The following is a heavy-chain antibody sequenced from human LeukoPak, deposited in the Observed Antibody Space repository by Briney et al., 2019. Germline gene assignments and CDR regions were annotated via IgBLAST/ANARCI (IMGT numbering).Heavy chain of an antibody. CDR3: AIRVTGFDY. D-gene: IGHD3-10*01. J-gene: IGHJ4*02. CDR1: GGSFSGYY. Sequence: SEALSLTCAVYGGSFSGYYWSWLRQPPGKGLEWIGEINHSGSTNYNPSLKSRVTISVDTSKNQFSLKLSSVTAADTAVYYCAIRVTGFDYWGQGTLVTVSS. V-gene: IGHV4-34*01. CDR2: INHSGST.